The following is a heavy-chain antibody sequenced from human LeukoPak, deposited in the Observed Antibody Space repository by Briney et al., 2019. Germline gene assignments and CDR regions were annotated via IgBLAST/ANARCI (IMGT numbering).Heavy chain of an antibody. J-gene: IGHJ6*02. CDR2: ISGSGGST. V-gene: IGHV3-23*01. CDR1: GFTFSSYA. CDR3: ATGYSSSWYSYYYYYGMDV. Sequence: QPGGSLRLSCAASGFTFSSYAMSWVRQAPGKRLEWVSAISGSGGSTYYADSVKGRFTISRDNSKNTLYLQMNSLRAEDTAVYYCATGYSSSWYSYYYYYGMDVWGQGTTVTVSS. D-gene: IGHD6-13*01.